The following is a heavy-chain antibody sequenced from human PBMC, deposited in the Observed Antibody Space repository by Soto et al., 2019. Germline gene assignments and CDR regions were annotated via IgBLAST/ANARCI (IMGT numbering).Heavy chain of an antibody. Sequence: DVQLVGSGGGLVQPGGSLRLSFVASGFPFSSYAMHWVRQAPGKGLEGISYINGASTTTFYAESVKGRFTVSRDNAKSSVYLQMSSLRHDDAAFYYCARDLSHWGQGMLVTVSS. CDR2: INGASTTT. CDR1: GFPFSSYA. V-gene: IGHV3-48*02. J-gene: IGHJ4*02. CDR3: ARDLSH.